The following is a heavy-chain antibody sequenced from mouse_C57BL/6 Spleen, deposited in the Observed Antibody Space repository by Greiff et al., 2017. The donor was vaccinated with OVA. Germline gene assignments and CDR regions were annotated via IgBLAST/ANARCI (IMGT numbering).Heavy chain of an antibody. J-gene: IGHJ4*01. CDR3: ARHCHYGSSYYAMDY. CDR2: IWSDGST. CDR1: GFSLTSYG. V-gene: IGHV2-6-1*01. Sequence: VQGVESGPGLVAPSQSLSITCTVSGFSLTSYGVHWVRQPPGKGLEWLVVIWSDGSTTYNSALKSRLSISKDNSKSQVFLKMNSLQTDDTAMYYCARHCHYGSSYYAMDYWGQGTSVTVSS. D-gene: IGHD1-1*01.